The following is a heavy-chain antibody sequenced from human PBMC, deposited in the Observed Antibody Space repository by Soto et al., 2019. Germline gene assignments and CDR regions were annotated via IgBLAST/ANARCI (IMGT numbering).Heavy chain of an antibody. V-gene: IGHV3-23*01. Sequence: GGPLRLSCAASGFTFSSYAMSWVRQAPGKGLEWVSAISGSGGSTYYADSVKGRFTISRDNSKNTLYLQMNSLRAEDTAVYYCAKDRRITMVRGAYDYWGQGTLVTVSS. CDR1: GFTFSSYA. J-gene: IGHJ4*02. D-gene: IGHD3-10*01. CDR2: ISGSGGST. CDR3: AKDRRITMVRGAYDY.